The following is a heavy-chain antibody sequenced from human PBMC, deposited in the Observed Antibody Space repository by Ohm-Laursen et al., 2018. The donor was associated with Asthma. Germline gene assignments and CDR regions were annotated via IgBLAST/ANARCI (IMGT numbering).Heavy chain of an antibody. J-gene: IGHJ4*02. V-gene: IGHV4-30-4*08. Sequence: TLSLTCNVSGGSISGGDYFWSWIRQPPGKGLEWIGHIHHRESTNYNPSLESRVTISIDTSKNQFSLRLISVTAADTAVYYCARLPGYYDSSGSSNSPVYWGQGSLVTVSS. D-gene: IGHD3-22*01. CDR3: ARLPGYYDSSGSSNSPVY. CDR1: GGSISGGDYF. CDR2: IHHREST.